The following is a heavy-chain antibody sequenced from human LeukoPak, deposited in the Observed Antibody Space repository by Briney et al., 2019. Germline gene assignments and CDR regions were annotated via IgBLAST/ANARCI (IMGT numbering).Heavy chain of an antibody. D-gene: IGHD4-23*01. V-gene: IGHV1-8*03. CDR2: MNPNSGNT. J-gene: IGHJ4*02. Sequence: ASXKVSCKASGYTFTSYDINWVRQATGQGLEWMGWMNPNSGNTGYAQKFQGRVTITRNNAISTAYMELSSLRSEDTAIYYCARPASDNGGFDFWGQGAQVTVSS. CDR1: GYTFTSYD. CDR3: ARPASDNGGFDF.